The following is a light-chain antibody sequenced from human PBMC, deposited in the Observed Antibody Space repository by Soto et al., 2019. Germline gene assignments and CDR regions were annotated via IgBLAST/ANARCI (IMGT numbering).Light chain of an antibody. CDR1: QDLVYSDGHTY. Sequence: DVVMTQSPLSLPVTLGQPSSISFISSQDLVYSDGHTYLNWYQQRPGQSPRRLIYKVSNRDSGVPDRFSGSGSGSDFTLKISRVEPEDVATYYCMQGGHWPWTFGQGTKVDI. CDR2: KVS. J-gene: IGKJ1*01. V-gene: IGKV2-30*01. CDR3: MQGGHWPWT.